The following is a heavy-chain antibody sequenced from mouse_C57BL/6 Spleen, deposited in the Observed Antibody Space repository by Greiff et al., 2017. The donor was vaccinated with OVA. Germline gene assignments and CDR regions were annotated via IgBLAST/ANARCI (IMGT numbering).Heavy chain of an antibody. CDR2: INPNNGGT. Sequence: VQLQQSGPELVKPGASVKIPCKASGYTFTDYNMDWVKQSPGKSLEWIGDINPNNGGTNYNQKFKGKATLTVDKSSSTAYMQLRSLTSEDTAVYYCARRDYDAWFAYWGQGTLVTVSA. V-gene: IGHV1-18*01. D-gene: IGHD2-4*01. CDR3: ARRDYDAWFAY. J-gene: IGHJ3*01. CDR1: GYTFTDYN.